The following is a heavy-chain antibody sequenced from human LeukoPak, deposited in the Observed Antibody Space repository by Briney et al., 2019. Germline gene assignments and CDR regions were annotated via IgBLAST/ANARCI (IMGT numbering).Heavy chain of an antibody. J-gene: IGHJ4*02. CDR3: ARDPDGDYDFDY. Sequence: ASVKVSCRASGGTFSSYAISWVRQAPGQGLEWMGWISAYNGNTNYAQKLQGRVTMTTDTSTSTAYMELRSLRSDDTAVYYCARDPDGDYDFDYWGQGTLVTVSS. CDR2: ISAYNGNT. V-gene: IGHV1-18*01. CDR1: GGTFSSYA. D-gene: IGHD4-17*01.